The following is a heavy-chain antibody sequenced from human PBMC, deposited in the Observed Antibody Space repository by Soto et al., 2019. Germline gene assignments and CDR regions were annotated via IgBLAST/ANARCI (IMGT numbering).Heavy chain of an antibody. CDR2: IYHSGST. J-gene: IGHJ4*02. CDR3: ARAVRGRYFDY. Sequence: SETLSLTCAVSSGSISSSNWWSWVRQPPGKGLEWIGEIYHSGSTNYNPSLKSRVTISVDKSKNQSSLKLSSVTAADTAVYYCARAVRGRYFDYWGQGTLVTVSS. D-gene: IGHD3-10*01. V-gene: IGHV4-4*02. CDR1: SGSISSSNW.